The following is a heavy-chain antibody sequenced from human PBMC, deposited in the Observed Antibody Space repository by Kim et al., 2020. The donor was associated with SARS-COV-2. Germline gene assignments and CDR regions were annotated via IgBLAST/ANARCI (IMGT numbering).Heavy chain of an antibody. CDR3: AKGGYCATTSCFQGAYDV. V-gene: IGHV3-23*02. D-gene: IGHD2-2*01. J-gene: IGHJ3*01. Sequence: TGRFTISRDNSKNTLFLQMNSLRAEDTAVYFCAKGGYCATTSCFQGAYDVWGQGTMVTVSS.